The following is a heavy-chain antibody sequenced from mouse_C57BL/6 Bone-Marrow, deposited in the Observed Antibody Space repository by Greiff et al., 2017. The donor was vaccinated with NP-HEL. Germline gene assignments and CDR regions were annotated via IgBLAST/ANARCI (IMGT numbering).Heavy chain of an antibody. CDR2: ISSGGSYT. V-gene: IGHV5-6*01. Sequence: VQLKESGGDLVKPGGSLKLSCAASGFTFSSYGMSWVRQTPDKRLEWVATISSGGSYTYYPDSVQGRFTISRDNAKNTLYLQMSSLKSEDTAMYYCARQITTVVALDYWGQGTTLTVSS. D-gene: IGHD1-1*01. J-gene: IGHJ2*01. CDR1: GFTFSSYG. CDR3: ARQITTVVALDY.